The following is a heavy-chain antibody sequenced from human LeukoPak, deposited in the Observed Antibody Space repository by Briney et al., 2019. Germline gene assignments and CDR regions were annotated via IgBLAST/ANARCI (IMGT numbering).Heavy chain of an antibody. D-gene: IGHD1-1*01. J-gene: IGHJ4*02. CDR2: IYYSGST. Sequence: SETLSLTCAVSGGSISSGGYYWGWIRQPPGKGLEWIGSIYYSGSTYYNPSLKSRVTISVDTSKNQFSLKLSSVTAADTAVYYCARVVWNDDDYWGQGTLVTVSS. CDR1: GGSISSGGYY. V-gene: IGHV4-39*07. CDR3: ARVVWNDDDY.